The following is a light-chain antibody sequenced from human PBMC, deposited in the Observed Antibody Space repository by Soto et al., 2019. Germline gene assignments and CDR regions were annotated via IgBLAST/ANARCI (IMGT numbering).Light chain of an antibody. J-gene: IGKJ4*01. Sequence: EIVLTQSPGTLSLSPGERATLSCVASQNIDSSNVAWYQQKPGQAPRLLIYDASNRATGIPARFSGSGSGTDFTLTISSLEPEDFAVYYCHQRSNWLTFGGGTKVDIK. CDR2: DAS. CDR3: HQRSNWLT. V-gene: IGKV3-11*01. CDR1: QNIDSSN.